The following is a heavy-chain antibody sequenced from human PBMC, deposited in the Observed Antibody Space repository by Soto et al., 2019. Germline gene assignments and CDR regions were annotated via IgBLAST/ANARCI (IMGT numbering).Heavy chain of an antibody. V-gene: IGHV3-11*01. D-gene: IGHD6-13*01. CDR2: ISSSGSTI. J-gene: IGHJ4*02. Sequence: PGGSLRLSCAASGFTFSDYYMSWIRQAPGKGLDWVSYISSSGSTIYYADSVKGRFTVSRDNAKNSLYLQMNSLRAEDTAMYYCARDRMYSSSWYSYWGQGTLVTVPQ. CDR3: ARDRMYSSSWYSY. CDR1: GFTFSDYY.